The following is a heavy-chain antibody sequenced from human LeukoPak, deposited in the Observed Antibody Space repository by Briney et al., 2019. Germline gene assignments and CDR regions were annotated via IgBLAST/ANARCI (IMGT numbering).Heavy chain of an antibody. Sequence: SETLSLTCTVSGGSISSSSYYWGWIRQPPGKGLEWIGSIYYSGSTYYNPSLKSRVTISVDTSKNQFSLKLSSVTAADTAVYYCARDPFYDSSGYQTHYWGQGTLVTVSS. CDR1: GGSISSSSYY. D-gene: IGHD3-22*01. CDR2: IYYSGST. CDR3: ARDPFYDSSGYQTHY. V-gene: IGHV4-39*07. J-gene: IGHJ4*02.